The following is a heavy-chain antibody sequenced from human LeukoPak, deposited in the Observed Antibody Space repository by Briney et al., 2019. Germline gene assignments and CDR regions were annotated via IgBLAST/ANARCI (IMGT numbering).Heavy chain of an antibody. CDR3: ARTHIVVVPAARRAWFDP. CDR2: INPNSGVT. V-gene: IGHV1-2*02. CDR1: GYTFTGYY. J-gene: IGHJ5*02. Sequence: ASVKVSCKASGYTFTGYYMHWVRQAPGQGLEWMGWINPNSGVTNYAQKFQGRVTMTRDTSISTAYMELSRLRSDDTAVYYCARTHIVVVPAARRAWFDPWGQGTLVTVSS. D-gene: IGHD2-2*01.